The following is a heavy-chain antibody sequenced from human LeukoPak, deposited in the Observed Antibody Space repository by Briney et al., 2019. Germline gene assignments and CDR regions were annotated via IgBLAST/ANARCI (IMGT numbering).Heavy chain of an antibody. CDR3: ARVRRYYYGSGSYYYFDY. CDR1: GGSFSGYY. D-gene: IGHD3-10*01. V-gene: IGHV4-34*01. J-gene: IGHJ4*02. Sequence: SETLSLTCAVYGGSFSGYYWSWIRQPPGKGLEWIGEINHSGSTNYNPSLKSRVTISVDTSKNQFSLKLSSVTAADTAVYYCARVRRYYYGSGSYYYFDYWGQGTLATVSS. CDR2: INHSGST.